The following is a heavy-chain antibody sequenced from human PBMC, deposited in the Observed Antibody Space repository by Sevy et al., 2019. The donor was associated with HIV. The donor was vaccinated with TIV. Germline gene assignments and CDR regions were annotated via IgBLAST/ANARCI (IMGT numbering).Heavy chain of an antibody. V-gene: IGHV1-8*01. CDR2: MNPNSGNT. CDR1: GYTFTSYH. Sequence: ASVKVSCKASGYTFTSYHINWVRQATGQGLEWMGWMNPNSGNTGYAQRFQGRVTMTRNTSISTAYLELSSLRSADTAVYYCAREEQSKRGYSGYGYYYGMDVWGQGTTVTVSS. CDR3: AREEQSKRGYSGYGYYYGMDV. J-gene: IGHJ6*02. D-gene: IGHD5-12*01.